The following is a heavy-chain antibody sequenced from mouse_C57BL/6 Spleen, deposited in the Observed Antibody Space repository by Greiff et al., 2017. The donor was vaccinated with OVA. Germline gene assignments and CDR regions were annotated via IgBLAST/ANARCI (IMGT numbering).Heavy chain of an antibody. D-gene: IGHD4-1*01. CDR1: GFSLTSYG. V-gene: IGHV2-5*01. J-gene: IGHJ4*01. CDR2: IWRGGST. Sequence: VMLVESGPGLVQPSQSLSITCTVSGFSLTSYGVHWVRQSPGKGLEWLGVIWRGGSTDYTAAFMSRLSITKDNSKSQVFFKMNSLQADDTAIYYCAKGNWDDAMDYWGQGTSVTVSS. CDR3: AKGNWDDAMDY.